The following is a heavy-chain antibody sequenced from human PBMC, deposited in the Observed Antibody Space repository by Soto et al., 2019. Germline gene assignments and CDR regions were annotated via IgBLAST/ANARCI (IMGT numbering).Heavy chain of an antibody. CDR3: ARSSFSGAGSYYFDY. Sequence: GWSLRLSCAASGFTFSSYWMSWVRQAPGKGLEWVANIKQDGSEKYYVDSVKGRFTISRDNAKNSLYLQMNSLRAEDTAVYYCARSSFSGAGSYYFDYWGQGTLVTVSS. D-gene: IGHD1-26*01. J-gene: IGHJ4*02. CDR2: IKQDGSEK. CDR1: GFTFSSYW. V-gene: IGHV3-7*03.